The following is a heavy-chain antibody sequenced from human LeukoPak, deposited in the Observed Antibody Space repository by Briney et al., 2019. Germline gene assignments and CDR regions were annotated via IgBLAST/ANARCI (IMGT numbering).Heavy chain of an antibody. CDR3: ATGTHYDLLPF. D-gene: IGHD3-9*01. CDR1: GYSITELS. Sequence: GSVTVSCKISGYSITELSTHWGRQAPGKGLEWMGGFDPGSGEIIYEQKFQDRVTMTEDTSTDTAYMELSSLRSEDTALYYCATGTHYDLLPFWGQGTLVTVSS. V-gene: IGHV1-24*01. CDR2: FDPGSGEI. J-gene: IGHJ4*02.